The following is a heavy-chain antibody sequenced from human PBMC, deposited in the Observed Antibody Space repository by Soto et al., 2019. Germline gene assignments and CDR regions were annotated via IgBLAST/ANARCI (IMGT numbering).Heavy chain of an antibody. D-gene: IGHD6-13*01. V-gene: IGHV2-5*02. CDR3: AHRRVEKAAAGDFDY. CDR1: GFSLSTSGVG. CDR2: IYWDDDK. J-gene: IGHJ4*02. Sequence: ESGPTLVNPTQTLTQTCTFSGFSLSTSGVGVGWIRQPPGKALEWLALIYWDDDKRYSPSLKSRLTITKDTSKNQVVLTMTNMDPVDTATYYCAHRRVEKAAAGDFDYWGQGTLVTVSS.